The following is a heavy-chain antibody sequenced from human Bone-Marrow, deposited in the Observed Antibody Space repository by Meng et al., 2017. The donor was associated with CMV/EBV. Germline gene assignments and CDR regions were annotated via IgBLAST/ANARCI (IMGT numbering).Heavy chain of an antibody. V-gene: IGHV1-69*10. CDR3: AGRGPYGRALDV. J-gene: IGHJ3*01. Sequence: SVKVSCKASGGTSNTYTFNWVRQAPGRGLEWMGGIIPYLDEPNYAQTFQGRVTITSDRSTAAYMELSSLRSEDTAVYFCAGRGPYGRALDVWGQGTWVT. CDR2: IIPYLDEP. CDR1: GGTSNTYT. D-gene: IGHD3-10*01.